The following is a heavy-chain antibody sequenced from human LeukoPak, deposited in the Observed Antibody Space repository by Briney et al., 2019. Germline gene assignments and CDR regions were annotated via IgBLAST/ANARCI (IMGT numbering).Heavy chain of an antibody. CDR2: IRYDGSNK. Sequence: PGGSLRLSCAASGFTFSSYAIHWVRQAPGKGLEWVAFIRYDGSNKYYADSVKGRFTISRDNSKNTLYLQMNSLRAEDTAVYYCASYSSGSFDYWGQGTLVTVSS. CDR3: ASYSSGSFDY. V-gene: IGHV3-30*02. D-gene: IGHD6-19*01. J-gene: IGHJ4*02. CDR1: GFTFSSYA.